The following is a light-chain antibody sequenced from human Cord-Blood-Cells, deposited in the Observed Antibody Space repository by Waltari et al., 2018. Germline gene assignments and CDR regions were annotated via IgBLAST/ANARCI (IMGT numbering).Light chain of an antibody. J-gene: IGLJ2*01. V-gene: IGLV3-21*04. CDR1: NIGSKS. Sequence: SYVLTQPPSVSVAPGKTARITCGGNNIGSKSVHWYQQKPGQAPVLVIYYDSDRPSGFPGLFSGSRSGNTATLTISRVEAGDEADYYCQVWDSSSDHVVFGGGTKLTVL. CDR3: QVWDSSSDHVV. CDR2: YDS.